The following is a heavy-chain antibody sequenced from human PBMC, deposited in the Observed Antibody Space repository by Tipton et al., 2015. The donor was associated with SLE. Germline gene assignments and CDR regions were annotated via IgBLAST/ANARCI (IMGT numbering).Heavy chain of an antibody. CDR1: GGSISSGGYY. V-gene: IGHV4-61*08. J-gene: IGHJ1*01. CDR2: IYYSGST. CDR3: ARTGYSSSWLYFQH. D-gene: IGHD6-13*01. Sequence: TLSLTCTVSGGSISSGGYYWSWIRQPPGKGLEWIGYIYYSGSTNYNPSLKSRVTISVDTSKNQFSLKLSSVTAADTAVYYCARTGYSSSWLYFQHWGQGTLVTVSS.